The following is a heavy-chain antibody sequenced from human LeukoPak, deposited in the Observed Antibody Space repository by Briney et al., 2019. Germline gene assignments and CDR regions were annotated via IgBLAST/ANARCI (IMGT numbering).Heavy chain of an antibody. V-gene: IGHV4-61*01. CDR3: AGASYYDILTGYLGNYYYYGMDV. D-gene: IGHD3-9*01. CDR2: ISYSGST. J-gene: IGHJ6*02. CDR1: GGSVNSGTYY. Sequence: SETLSLTCTVSGGSVNSGTYYWSWIRQPPGKGLEWIGHISYSGSTNYNPSLKSRVTISVDTSKNQFSLKLSSVTAADTAVYYCAGASYYDILTGYLGNYYYYGMDVWGQGTTVTVSS.